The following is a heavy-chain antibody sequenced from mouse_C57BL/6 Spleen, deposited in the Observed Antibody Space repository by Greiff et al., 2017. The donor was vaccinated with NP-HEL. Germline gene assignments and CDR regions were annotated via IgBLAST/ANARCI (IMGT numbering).Heavy chain of an antibody. Sequence: VQLKESGPGLAKPSQTLSLTCSVTGYSITSDYWNWIRKFPGNKLEYMGYISYSGSTYYNPSLKSRISITRDTSKNQYYLQLNSVTTEDTATYYCARYSPYYGSSHYAMDYWGQGTSVTVSS. J-gene: IGHJ4*01. D-gene: IGHD1-1*01. CDR3: ARYSPYYGSSHYAMDY. CDR1: GYSITSDY. V-gene: IGHV3-8*01. CDR2: ISYSGST.